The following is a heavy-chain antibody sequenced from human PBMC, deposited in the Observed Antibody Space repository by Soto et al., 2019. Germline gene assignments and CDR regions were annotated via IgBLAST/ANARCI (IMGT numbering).Heavy chain of an antibody. CDR1: GYTFTSYG. V-gene: IGHV1-18*01. CDR3: ASFVGATALGYYYYGMDV. J-gene: IGHJ6*02. CDR2: ISAYNGNT. Sequence: GASVKVSCKASGYTFTSYGISWVRQAPGQGLEWMGWISAYNGNTNYAQKLQGRVTMTTDTSTSTAYMELRSLRSDDTAVYYCASFVGATALGYYYYGMDVWGQGTTVTVSS. D-gene: IGHD1-26*01.